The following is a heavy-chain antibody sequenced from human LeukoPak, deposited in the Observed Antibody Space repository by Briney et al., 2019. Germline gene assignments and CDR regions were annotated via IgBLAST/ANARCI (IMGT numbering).Heavy chain of an antibody. D-gene: IGHD6-13*01. CDR2: INHSGST. J-gene: IGHJ4*02. Sequence: PSETLSLTCAVYGGSFSGYYWSWIRQPPGKGLEWIGEINHSGSTNYNPSLKSRVTISVDTSKNQFSLKLSSVTAADTAVYYCARVGYSSSWDLDYWGREPWSPSPQ. CDR1: GGSFSGYY. CDR3: ARVGYSSSWDLDY. V-gene: IGHV4-34*01.